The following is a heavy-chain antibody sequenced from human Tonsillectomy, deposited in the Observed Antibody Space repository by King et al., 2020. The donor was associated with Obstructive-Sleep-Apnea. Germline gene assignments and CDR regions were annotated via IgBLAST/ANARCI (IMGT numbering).Heavy chain of an antibody. CDR1: GFTFSSYW. J-gene: IGHJ6*02. D-gene: IGHD1-20*01. V-gene: IGHV3-7*03. CDR3: AREGNWNYDYYYGMDV. Sequence: VQLVESGGGLVQPGGSLRLSCAASGFTFSSYWMSWVRQAPGKGLEWVANIKQDGSEKYYVDSVKGRFTFSSANAKNPLYLQMNSLRAEDTAVYYCAREGNWNYDYYYGMDVWGQGTTVTVSS. CDR2: IKQDGSEK.